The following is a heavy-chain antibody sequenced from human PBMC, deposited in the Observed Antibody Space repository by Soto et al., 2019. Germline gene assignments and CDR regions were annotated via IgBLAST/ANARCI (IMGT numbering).Heavy chain of an antibody. V-gene: IGHV3-23*01. CDR2: ISGSGGST. CDR1: GFTFSSYA. J-gene: IGHJ4*02. Sequence: GGSLRLSCAASGFTFSSYAMSWVRQAPGKGLEWVSAISGSGGSTYSADSVKGRFTISRDNSKNTLYLQMNSLRAEDTAVYYCAKGIYLTGSYYFDYWGQGTLVTVSS. CDR3: AKGIYLTGSYYFDY. D-gene: IGHD7-27*01.